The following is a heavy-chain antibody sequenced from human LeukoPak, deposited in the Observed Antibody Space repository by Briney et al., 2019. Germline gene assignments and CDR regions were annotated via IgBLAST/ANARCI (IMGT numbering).Heavy chain of an antibody. Sequence: GGSLRLSCAATGFTFRTHFMHWVRQAPGKGLEWVAVISYDGSNKYYADSVKGRLTISRDNSKNTLYLQMNSLRVEDTAVHYCAKDWAPYCSSTSCQDAFDIWGQGTMVTVSS. CDR3: AKDWAPYCSSTSCQDAFDI. D-gene: IGHD2-2*01. J-gene: IGHJ3*02. V-gene: IGHV3-30-3*01. CDR2: ISYDGSNK. CDR1: GFTFRTHF.